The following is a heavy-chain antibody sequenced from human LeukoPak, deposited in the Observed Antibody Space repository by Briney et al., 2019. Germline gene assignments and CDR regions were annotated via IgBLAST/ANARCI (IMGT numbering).Heavy chain of an antibody. CDR3: ARGRRYSYFDY. J-gene: IGHJ4*02. CDR2: INHSGST. V-gene: IGHV4-34*01. Sequence: PSETLSLTCAVYGGSFSGYYWSWIRQPSGKGLEWIGEINHSGSTNYNPSLKSRATISVDTSKNQFSLKLSSVTAADTAVYYCARGRRYSYFDYWGQGTLVTVSS. CDR1: GGSFSGYY. D-gene: IGHD2-15*01.